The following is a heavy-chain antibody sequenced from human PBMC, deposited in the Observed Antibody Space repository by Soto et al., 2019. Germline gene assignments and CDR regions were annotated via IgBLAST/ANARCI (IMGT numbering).Heavy chain of an antibody. Sequence: SETLSLTCTVSGGSISSGGYYWSWIRQHPGKGLEWIGYIYYSGSTYYNPSLKSRVTISVDTSKNQFSLKLSSVTAADTAVYYCARVSISGAPAVGNDYGGHFDYWGQGTLVTVSS. V-gene: IGHV4-31*03. D-gene: IGHD4-17*01. CDR3: ARVSISGAPAVGNDYGGHFDY. CDR2: IYYSGST. J-gene: IGHJ4*02. CDR1: GGSISSGGYY.